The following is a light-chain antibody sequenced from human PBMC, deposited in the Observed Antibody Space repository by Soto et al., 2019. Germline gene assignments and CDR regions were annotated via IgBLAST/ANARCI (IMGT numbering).Light chain of an antibody. J-gene: IGKJ2*01. CDR1: QSVSSN. Sequence: EIVMTQSPATLSVSPGERATLSCRASQSVSSNLAWYQQKPGQAPRLLIYGASTMATGIPARFSGSGSGTEFTLTISSLQSEDFAVYYCHQYHNWPLYTFGQGTKLEIK. V-gene: IGKV3-15*01. CDR3: HQYHNWPLYT. CDR2: GAS.